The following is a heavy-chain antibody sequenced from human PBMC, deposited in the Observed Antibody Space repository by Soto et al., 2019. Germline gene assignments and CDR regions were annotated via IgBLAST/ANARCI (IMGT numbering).Heavy chain of an antibody. V-gene: IGHV4-59*01. Sequence: PSETLSLTCTVSGGSISSYYWSWIRQPPGKGLEWIGYIYYSGSTNYNPSLKSRVTISVDTSKNQFSLKLSSVTAADTAVYYCASLLQSHYYGMDVWGQGTTVTVSS. CDR1: GGSISSYY. D-gene: IGHD1-1*01. CDR2: IYYSGST. CDR3: ASLLQSHYYGMDV. J-gene: IGHJ6*02.